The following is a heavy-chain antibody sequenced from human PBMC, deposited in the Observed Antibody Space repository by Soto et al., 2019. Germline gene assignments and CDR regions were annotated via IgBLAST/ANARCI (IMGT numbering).Heavy chain of an antibody. Sequence: TGGSLRLSCAASGFTFSSYAMSWVRQAPGKGLEWVSAISGSGGSTYYADSVKGRFTISRDNSKNTLYLQMNSLRAEDTAVYYCARDRYYYDRSGYYYGNYYGMDVWGQGTTVTVSS. CDR1: GFTFSSYA. V-gene: IGHV3-23*01. CDR2: ISGSGGST. D-gene: IGHD3-22*01. J-gene: IGHJ6*02. CDR3: ARDRYYYDRSGYYYGNYYGMDV.